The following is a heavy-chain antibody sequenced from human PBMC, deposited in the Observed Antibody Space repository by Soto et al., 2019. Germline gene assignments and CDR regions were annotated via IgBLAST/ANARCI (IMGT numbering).Heavy chain of an antibody. V-gene: IGHV3-15*01. CDR1: GITFSDAW. D-gene: IGHD2-15*01. J-gene: IGHJ4*02. CDR2: IKSKPDGGTP. CDR3: KTGWVSDRWQLPVRIDY. Sequence: EGQLVESGGGLVKPGGSLRLSCSASGITFSDAWMSWVRQAPGKGLEWVGHIKSKPDGGTPDYAAPVKGRFTISRDDSKDTLFLEMNSLKAEDTAMYYCKTGWVSDRWQLPVRIDYWGQGIVVTVSS.